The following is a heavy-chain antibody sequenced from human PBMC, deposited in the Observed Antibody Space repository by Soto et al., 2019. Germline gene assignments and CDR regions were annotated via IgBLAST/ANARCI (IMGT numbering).Heavy chain of an antibody. V-gene: IGHV2-5*01. CDR1: GFALSTNGEG. CDR3: TQSHFESVDY. CDR2: IYWNDDK. J-gene: IGHJ4*02. Sequence: SSPTLVNPTQTLTLTCTFSGFALSTNGEGVDWIRQPPANSLEWIALIYWNDDKRYSPSLKSRLTITKGTSKNQVVLTMINMDPVDTATYYCTQSHFESVDYWGQGTLVTVSS.